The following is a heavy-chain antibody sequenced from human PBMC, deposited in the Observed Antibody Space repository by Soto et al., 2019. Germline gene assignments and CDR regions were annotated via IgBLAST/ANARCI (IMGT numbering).Heavy chain of an antibody. J-gene: IGHJ4*02. V-gene: IGHV3-30*18. CDR1: GFTFSSYG. D-gene: IGHD3-22*01. CDR3: AKNPGYYYDSTGYHFDY. CDR2: ISYDGSNK. Sequence: PGGSLRLSCAASGFTFSSYGIHWVRQAPGKGLEWVAVISYDGSNKYYADSVKGRFTISRDNSKNTLYLQMNSLRAEDTAVYYCAKNPGYYYDSTGYHFDYWGQGTLVTVSS.